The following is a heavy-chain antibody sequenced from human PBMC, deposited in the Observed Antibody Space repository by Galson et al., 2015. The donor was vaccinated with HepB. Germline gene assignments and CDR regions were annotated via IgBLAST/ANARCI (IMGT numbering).Heavy chain of an antibody. J-gene: IGHJ4*02. V-gene: IGHV3-23*01. CDR3: AKDQDIVVVPAAYFYY. Sequence: SLRLSCAASGFTFSSYAMSWVRQAPGKGLEWVSAISGSGGSTYYADSVKGRFTISRDNSKNTLYLQMNSLRAEDTAVYYCAKDQDIVVVPAAYFYYWGQGTLVTVSS. CDR1: GFTFSSYA. D-gene: IGHD2-2*01. CDR2: ISGSGGST.